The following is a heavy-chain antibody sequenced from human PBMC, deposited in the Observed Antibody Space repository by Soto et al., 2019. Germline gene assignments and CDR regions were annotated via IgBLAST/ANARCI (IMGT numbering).Heavy chain of an antibody. D-gene: IGHD3-10*01. V-gene: IGHV1-8*01. Sequence: ASVKVSCKSSGYTFTSYDINCVRQATGQGLEWMGWMNPNSGSTNYVQKFQGRVTMTRNTSISTAYMELSRLRSDDTAVYYCARVYGSGSYPYFDYWGQGTLVTVSS. CDR2: MNPNSGST. CDR1: GYTFTSYD. J-gene: IGHJ4*02. CDR3: ARVYGSGSYPYFDY.